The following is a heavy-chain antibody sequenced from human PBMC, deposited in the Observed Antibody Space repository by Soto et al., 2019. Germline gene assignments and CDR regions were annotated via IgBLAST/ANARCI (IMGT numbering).Heavy chain of an antibody. J-gene: IGHJ4*02. Sequence: ASVKLSCTDSGYTFTSYGISWVRQAPGQGLEWMGWISAYNGNTNYAQKLQGRVTMTTDTSTSTAYMELRSLRSDDTAVCYCARDERAAAGSGVDYWGQGTLVTVSS. CDR3: ARDERAAAGSGVDY. CDR2: ISAYNGNT. V-gene: IGHV1-18*01. CDR1: GYTFTSYG. D-gene: IGHD6-13*01.